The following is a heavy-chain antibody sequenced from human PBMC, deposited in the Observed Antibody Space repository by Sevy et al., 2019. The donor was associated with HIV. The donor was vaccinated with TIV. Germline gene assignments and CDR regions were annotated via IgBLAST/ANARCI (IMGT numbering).Heavy chain of an antibody. V-gene: IGHV4-59*01. Sequence: SETLSLTCTVSGGSISSYYWSWIRQPPGKGLEWIGYIYYSGTTTYNPSLKIRVTISVDTSKNQFSLKLSSVTAADTAVYYCARAGGTVSGYYYYGMDVWGQGTTVTVSS. CDR1: GGSISSYY. CDR3: ARAGGTVSGYYYYGMDV. J-gene: IGHJ6*02. CDR2: IYYSGTT. D-gene: IGHD4-17*01.